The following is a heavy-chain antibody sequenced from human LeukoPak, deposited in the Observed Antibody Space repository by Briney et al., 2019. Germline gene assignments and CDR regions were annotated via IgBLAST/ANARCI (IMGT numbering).Heavy chain of an antibody. V-gene: IGHV6-1*01. J-gene: IGHJ5*02. CDR1: GDSVTSNSAA. Sequence: SQTLSLTCAISGDSVTSNSAAWNWIRHSPSRGLEWLGRTYYRSKWYNDYAVSVKSRITINPDTSKNQFSLQLNSVTPEDTAVYYCARDFGYSSGWYLSWFDPWGQGTLVTVSS. D-gene: IGHD6-19*01. CDR2: TYYRSKWYN. CDR3: ARDFGYSSGWYLSWFDP.